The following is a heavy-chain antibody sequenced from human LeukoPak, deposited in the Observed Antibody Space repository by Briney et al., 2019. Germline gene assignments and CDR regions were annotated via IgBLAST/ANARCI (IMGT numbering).Heavy chain of an antibody. J-gene: IGHJ5*02. CDR2: ISGSGGST. V-gene: IGHV3-23*01. CDR1: GFTFSSYA. Sequence: GGSLRLSCAASGFTFSSYAMSWVRQAPGKGLEWVSAISGSGGSTYYADSVKGRFTISRDNSKNTLYLQMNSLRAEDTAVYYCAKFETYYYDSSGYYSSSNWFDPWGQGTLVTVSS. CDR3: AKFETYYYDSSGYYSSSNWFDP. D-gene: IGHD3-22*01.